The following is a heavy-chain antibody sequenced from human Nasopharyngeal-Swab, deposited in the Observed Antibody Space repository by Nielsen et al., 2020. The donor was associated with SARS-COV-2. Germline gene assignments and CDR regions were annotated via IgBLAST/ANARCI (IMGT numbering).Heavy chain of an antibody. D-gene: IGHD6-19*01. CDR3: ARISSGWYRGYYFDY. V-gene: IGHV2-70*11. Sequence: SGPTLVQPTQTFTLTCTFSGFSLSTSGMCVSWIRQPPGKALEWLARIDWDDDKYYSTSLKTRLTISKDTSKNQVVLTMTNMDPVDTATYYCARISSGWYRGYYFDYWGQGTLVTLSS. CDR2: IDWDDDK. CDR1: GFSLSTSGMC. J-gene: IGHJ4*02.